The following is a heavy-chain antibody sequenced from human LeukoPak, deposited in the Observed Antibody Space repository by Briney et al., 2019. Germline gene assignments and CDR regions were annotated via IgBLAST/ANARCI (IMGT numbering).Heavy chain of an antibody. Sequence: ASVKVSCKASGYTFTSYYMHWVRQAPGQGLEWMGIINPSGGSTSYAQKLQGRVTMTTDTSTSTAYMELRSLRSDDTAVYYCARERRAYGMDVWGQGTTVTVSS. D-gene: IGHD3-10*01. J-gene: IGHJ6*02. CDR2: INPSGGST. CDR3: ARERRAYGMDV. CDR1: GYTFTSYY. V-gene: IGHV1-46*01.